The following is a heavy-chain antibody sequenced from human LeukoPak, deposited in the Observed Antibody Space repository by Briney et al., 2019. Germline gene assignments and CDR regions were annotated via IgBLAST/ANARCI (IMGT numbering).Heavy chain of an antibody. J-gene: IGHJ4*02. CDR1: GFTFSSYA. CDR3: AKSRGYIVLMVYAPLDY. D-gene: IGHD2-8*01. CDR2: ISGSGGST. Sequence: GGSLRLSCAASGFTFSSYAMSWVRQAPGKGLEWVSAISGSGGSTYYADSVKGRFTISRDNSKNTLYLQMNSLRAEDTAVYYCAKSRGYIVLMVYAPLDYWGQGTLVTVSS. V-gene: IGHV3-23*01.